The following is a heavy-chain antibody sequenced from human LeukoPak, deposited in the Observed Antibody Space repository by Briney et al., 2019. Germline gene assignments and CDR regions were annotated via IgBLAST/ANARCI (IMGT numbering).Heavy chain of an antibody. J-gene: IGHJ6*02. CDR2: ISGSGDST. CDR3: AKDLGYSNYHYYGMDV. CDR1: GFTFNSYA. V-gene: IGHV3-23*01. D-gene: IGHD4-11*01. Sequence: AGGSLRLSCAASGFTFNSYAMSWVRQAPGKGLEWVSTISGSGDSTYYADSVRGRFTISRDNSKNTLYLQMNSLRAEGTAIYYCAKDLGYSNYHYYGMDVRGQGTTVTVSS.